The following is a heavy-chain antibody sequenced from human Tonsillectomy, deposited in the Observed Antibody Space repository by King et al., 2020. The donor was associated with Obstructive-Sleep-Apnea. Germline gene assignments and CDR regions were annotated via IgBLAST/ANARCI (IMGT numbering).Heavy chain of an antibody. Sequence: VQLVESGGDVVQPGRSLRLSCAASGFTFSSYGMHWVRQAPGKGLEWVAVISYDGSNKYYADSVKGRFTVSRDNSKNTVYPQMNSLRAEDTAVYHCANHGSSPTGYFDYWGQGTLATVSS. J-gene: IGHJ4*02. D-gene: IGHD6-13*01. CDR2: ISYDGSNK. V-gene: IGHV3-30*18. CDR1: GFTFSSYG. CDR3: ANHGSSPTGYFDY.